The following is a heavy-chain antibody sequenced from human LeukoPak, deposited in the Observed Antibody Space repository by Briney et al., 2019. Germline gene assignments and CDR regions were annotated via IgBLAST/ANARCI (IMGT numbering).Heavy chain of an antibody. Sequence: GGSLRLSCAASGFTFDDYAMHWVRQAPGKGLEWVSSISWNSGSIGYADSVKGRFTISRDNAKNSLYLQMNSLRAEDTALYYCATSSGWYVSAFDYWGQGTLVTVSS. CDR3: ATSSGWYVSAFDY. CDR1: GFTFDDYA. CDR2: ISWNSGSI. V-gene: IGHV3-9*01. D-gene: IGHD6-19*01. J-gene: IGHJ4*02.